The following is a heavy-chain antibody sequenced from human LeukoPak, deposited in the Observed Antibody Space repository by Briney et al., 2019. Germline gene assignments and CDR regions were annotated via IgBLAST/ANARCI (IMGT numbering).Heavy chain of an antibody. J-gene: IGHJ3*02. V-gene: IGHV3-9*03. CDR1: GFNFDDYA. D-gene: IGHD3-22*01. CDR2: ISANGGFI. CDR3: TKEVQRWHSYFYRPSYALDI. Sequence: GRSLRLSCAVSGFNFDDYAIHWVRQGPGKGLEWVAGISANGGFISYGESVKGRFTISRDNPRNSVFLQMNFLRAEDMAMYFCTKEVQRWHSYFYRPSYALDIWGQGTLASVSS.